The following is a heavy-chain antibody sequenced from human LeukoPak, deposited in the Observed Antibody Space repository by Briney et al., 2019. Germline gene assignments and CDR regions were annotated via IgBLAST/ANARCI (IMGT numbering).Heavy chain of an antibody. J-gene: IGHJ4*02. V-gene: IGHV3-11*01. Sequence: GGSLRLSCAASGFTFSDYYMSWIRQAPGKGLEWVSYISSSGSTIYYADSVKGRFTISRDNSKNTLYLQMNSLRAEDTAVYYCATPLDSTTWYVFDYWGQGTLVTVSS. CDR3: ATPLDSTTWYVFDY. CDR1: GFTFSDYY. CDR2: ISSSGSTI. D-gene: IGHD6-13*01.